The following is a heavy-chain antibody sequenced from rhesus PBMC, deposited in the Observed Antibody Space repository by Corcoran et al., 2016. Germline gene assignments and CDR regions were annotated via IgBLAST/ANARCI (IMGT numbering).Heavy chain of an antibody. V-gene: IGHV1-111*02. CDR3: ARGDSSGWYRGYGLDS. J-gene: IGHJ6*01. CDR1: GYTFTELS. D-gene: IGHD6-31*01. Sequence: EVQLVQSGAEVKKPGASVKISCKASGYTFTELSMHWVRQAPGKGLEWMGRVDPEEGESDYAQKFQDRVTITADTSTDTAYMELSSLRSEDTAVYYCARGDSSGWYRGYGLDSWGQGVVVTVSS. CDR2: VDPEEGES.